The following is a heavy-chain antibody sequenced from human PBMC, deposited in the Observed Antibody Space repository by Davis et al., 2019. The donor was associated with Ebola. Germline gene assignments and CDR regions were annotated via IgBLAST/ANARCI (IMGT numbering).Heavy chain of an antibody. J-gene: IGHJ4*02. CDR2: ITNNGDRT. CDR3: ARYNSAYERADLDY. CDR1: GFTFSNYA. D-gene: IGHD5-12*01. V-gene: IGHV3-64*01. Sequence: GESLKISCAASGFTFSNYAMHWVRQAPGKGLEYVSAITNNGDRTYYANSVKGRFTISRDNAKNMLYLQMDSLRVEDTAVYYCARYNSAYERADLDYWGQGTLVTVSS.